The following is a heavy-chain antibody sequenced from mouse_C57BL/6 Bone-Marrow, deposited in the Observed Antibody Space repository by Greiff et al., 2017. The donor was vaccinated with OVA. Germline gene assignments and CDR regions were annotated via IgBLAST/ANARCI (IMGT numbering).Heavy chain of an antibody. Sequence: VQLQQPGTELVKPGASVKLSCKASGYTFTSYWMHWVKQRPGQGLEWIGNINPSNGGTNYNEKFKSKATLTVDKSSSTAYMQLSSLTSEDSAVYYCARFPIYYYGSSYLWYFDYWGQGTTLTVSS. CDR3: ARFPIYYYGSSYLWYFDY. J-gene: IGHJ2*01. CDR2: INPSNGGT. D-gene: IGHD1-1*01. V-gene: IGHV1-53*01. CDR1: GYTFTSYW.